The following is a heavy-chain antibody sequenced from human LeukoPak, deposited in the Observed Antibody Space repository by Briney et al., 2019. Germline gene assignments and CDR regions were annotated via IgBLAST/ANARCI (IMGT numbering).Heavy chain of an antibody. Sequence: SGPTLVNPTQTLTLTCTFHGFSLSTSGVGVGWIRQPPGKALECLAPIFWDDDKRYSPSLKSRLTITKDTSKNQVVLAMTNMDPVDTATYYCAHRTIYDAYDIWGQGTMVTVSS. V-gene: IGHV2-5*02. CDR1: GFSLSTSGVG. CDR3: AHRTIYDAYDI. CDR2: IFWDDDK. J-gene: IGHJ3*02. D-gene: IGHD4/OR15-4a*01.